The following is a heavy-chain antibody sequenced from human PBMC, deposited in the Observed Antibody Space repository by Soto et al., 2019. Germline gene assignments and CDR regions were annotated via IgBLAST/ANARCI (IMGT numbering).Heavy chain of an antibody. J-gene: IGHJ3*02. CDR3: ARGKRPIVVVPAAMQSCAFDI. CDR1: GGSFSGYY. Sequence: QVQLQQWGAGLLKPSETLSLTCAVYGGSFSGYYWSWIRQPPGKGLEWIGEINHSGSTNYNPSLKSRGNQTVDPSKHQFPLKLSSVTAADTAVYYCARGKRPIVVVPAAMQSCAFDIWGQGTMVTVSS. D-gene: IGHD2-2*01. CDR2: INHSGST. V-gene: IGHV4-34*01.